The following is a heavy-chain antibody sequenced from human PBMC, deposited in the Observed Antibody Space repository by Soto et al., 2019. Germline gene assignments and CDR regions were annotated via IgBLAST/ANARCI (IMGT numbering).Heavy chain of an antibody. CDR2: MNPNSGNT. CDR3: ARGQYKKRARPLVEYWFDP. D-gene: IGHD6-6*01. Sequence: ASVKVSCKASGYTFTSYDINWVRQATGQGLEWMGWMNPNSGNTGYAQKFQGRVTMTRNTSISTAYMELSSLRSEDTAVYYCARGQYKKRARPLVEYWFDPWGQGTLVTVSS. CDR1: GYTFTSYD. J-gene: IGHJ5*02. V-gene: IGHV1-8*01.